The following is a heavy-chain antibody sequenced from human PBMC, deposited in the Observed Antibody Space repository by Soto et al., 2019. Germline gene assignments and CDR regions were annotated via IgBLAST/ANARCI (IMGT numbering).Heavy chain of an antibody. CDR1: GFTFSSYT. CDR3: ARDALHFAAAVQDY. D-gene: IGHD6-13*01. V-gene: IGHV3-21*01. Sequence: EVQLVESGGGLVKPGGSLRLSCAASGFTFSSYTMNWVRQAPGKGLEWVSSFTGRSSDIYYADSVKGRFTISRDNAKNSLYLQMNNLRAEDTAVYYCARDALHFAAAVQDYWGQGTLVTVSS. CDR2: FTGRSSDI. J-gene: IGHJ4*02.